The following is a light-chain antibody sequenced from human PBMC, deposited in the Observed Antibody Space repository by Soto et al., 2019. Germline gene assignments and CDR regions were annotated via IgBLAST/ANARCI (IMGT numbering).Light chain of an antibody. Sequence: DIVMTQSPDSLAVSLGERATINCKSSQSVLYSSNNKNYLAWYQQKPGQPPKLLFYWASTRESGVPDRLSGSWSGTDFTLTISSLQAEDVAVYYCQQYYSTPLTFGGGTKVEIK. J-gene: IGKJ4*01. CDR2: WAS. CDR1: QSVLYSSNNKNY. CDR3: QQYYSTPLT. V-gene: IGKV4-1*01.